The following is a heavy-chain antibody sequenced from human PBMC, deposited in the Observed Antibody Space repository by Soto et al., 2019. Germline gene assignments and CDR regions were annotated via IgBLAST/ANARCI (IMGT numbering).Heavy chain of an antibody. J-gene: IGHJ4*02. V-gene: IGHV4-30-4*01. D-gene: IGHD5-18*01. CDR2: IYYSGST. CDR3: ARVGADTAMAPVKYYFDY. Sequence: SETLSLTCTVSGGSISSGDYYWSWIRQPPGKGLEWIGYIYYSGSTYYNPSLKSRVTISVDTSKNQFSLKLSSVTAADTAVYYCARVGADTAMAPVKYYFDYWGQGTLVTVSS. CDR1: GGSISSGDYY.